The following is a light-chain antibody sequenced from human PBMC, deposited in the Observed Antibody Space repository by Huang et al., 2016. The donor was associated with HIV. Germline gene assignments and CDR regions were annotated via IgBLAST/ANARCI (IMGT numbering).Light chain of an antibody. CDR1: QSIDTD. CDR2: EAS. Sequence: EIVLTQSPVTLSLSPGERATLSCRASQSIDTDLAWYQPKPGQAPRLLIDEASYRATGIPPRFSGSGSGTVFTLTVSSLEPEDLAVYYCQQRSGWPPTFGGGTRVEI. CDR3: QQRSGWPPT. J-gene: IGKJ4*01. V-gene: IGKV3-11*01.